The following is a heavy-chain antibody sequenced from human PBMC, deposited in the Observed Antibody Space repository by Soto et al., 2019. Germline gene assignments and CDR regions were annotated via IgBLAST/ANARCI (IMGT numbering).Heavy chain of an antibody. CDR1: GFTFSSYW. Sequence: EVQLVESGGGLVQPGGSLRLSCAASGFTFSSYWMSWVRQAPGKGLEWVANIKQDGSEKYYVDSVKGRFTISRDNAKNSLYLQMTSLRAEDTAVYYCARDGEVGQTAWDYYYGMDVWGQGTTVTVSS. J-gene: IGHJ6*02. V-gene: IGHV3-7*01. D-gene: IGHD5-18*01. CDR3: ARDGEVGQTAWDYYYGMDV. CDR2: IKQDGSEK.